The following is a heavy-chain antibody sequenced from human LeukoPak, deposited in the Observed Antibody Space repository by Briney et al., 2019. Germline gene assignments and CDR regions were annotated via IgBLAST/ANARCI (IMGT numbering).Heavy chain of an antibody. CDR3: ASPTPTAMAPYYYYYMDV. V-gene: IGHV1-2*04. D-gene: IGHD5-18*01. CDR2: INPNSGGT. Sequence: GASVKVSCKASGYTITGYYMHWVRQAPGQGLEWMGRINPNSGGTNYAQKFQGWVTLTRDTSISTAYMELSSLRSEDTAVYYCASPTPTAMAPYYYYYMDVWGKGTTVTVSS. J-gene: IGHJ6*03. CDR1: GYTITGYY.